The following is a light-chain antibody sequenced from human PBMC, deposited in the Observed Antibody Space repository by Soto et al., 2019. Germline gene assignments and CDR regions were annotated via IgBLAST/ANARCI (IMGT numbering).Light chain of an antibody. Sequence: QSALTQPPSASGSPGQSVTISCTGTSSDVAFYNYVSWYQQYPGKAPKLIIYEVSKRPSGVPDRFSGSKSGNTACLTVSGLQAEDEADYYCSSYGGSKVFGGGTKLTVL. CDR1: SSDVAFYNY. CDR2: EVS. CDR3: SSYGGSKV. J-gene: IGLJ3*02. V-gene: IGLV2-8*01.